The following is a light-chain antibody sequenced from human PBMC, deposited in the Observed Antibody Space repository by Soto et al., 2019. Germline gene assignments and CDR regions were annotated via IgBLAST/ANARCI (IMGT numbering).Light chain of an antibody. CDR3: QQFDKWPWT. Sequence: DIVVTQSPATLSVSPGERATLSCRASQSLSSNLAWYQQKPGQSPRLLISGASTRATGIPARFSGSGFGTEFNLTISSLQSEDFALYYCQQFDKWPWTFGQGTKVEIK. V-gene: IGKV3-15*01. CDR2: GAS. CDR1: QSLSSN. J-gene: IGKJ1*01.